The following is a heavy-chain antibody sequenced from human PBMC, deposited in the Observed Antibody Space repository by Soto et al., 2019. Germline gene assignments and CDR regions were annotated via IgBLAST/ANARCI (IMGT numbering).Heavy chain of an antibody. V-gene: IGHV1-69*06. Sequence: QVQLVQSGAEVKKPGSSVKVSCKASGGTFSSYAISWVRQAPGQGLEWMGGIIPIFGTANYAQKFQGRDTITAEKSTSTAYLELSSLRSEDTAVYYCARTGRVTSNYYYYGMDVWGQVTTVTAS. CDR2: IIPIFGTA. CDR3: ARTGRVTSNYYYYGMDV. J-gene: IGHJ6*02. D-gene: IGHD4-17*01. CDR1: GGTFSSYA.